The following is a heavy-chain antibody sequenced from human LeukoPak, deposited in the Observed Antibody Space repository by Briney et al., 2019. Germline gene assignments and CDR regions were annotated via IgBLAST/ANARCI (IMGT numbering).Heavy chain of an antibody. J-gene: IGHJ6*03. CDR3: ARAAAAPRDYYYYMDV. CDR2: IYTSGST. D-gene: IGHD6-13*01. Sequence: PSQTLFLTCTVSGGSISSGSYYWSWIRQPAGKGLEWIGRIYTSGSTNYNPSLKSRVTMSVDTSKNQFSLKLSSVTAADTAVYYCARAAAAPRDYYYYMDVWGKGTTVTVSS. CDR1: GGSISSGSYY. V-gene: IGHV4-61*02.